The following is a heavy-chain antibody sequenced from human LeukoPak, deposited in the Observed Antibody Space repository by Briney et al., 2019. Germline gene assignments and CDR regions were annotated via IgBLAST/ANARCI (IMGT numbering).Heavy chain of an antibody. V-gene: IGHV4-39*07. CDR1: GGSIRSSYYY. CDR2: INHSGST. Sequence: SETLSLTCTVSGGSIRSSYYYWSWIRQPPGKGLEWIGEINHSGSTNYNPSLKSRVTISVDTSKNQFSLKLSSVTAADTAVYYCARTNDFWSGRCMDVWGQGTTVTVSS. CDR3: ARTNDFWSGRCMDV. J-gene: IGHJ6*02. D-gene: IGHD3-3*01.